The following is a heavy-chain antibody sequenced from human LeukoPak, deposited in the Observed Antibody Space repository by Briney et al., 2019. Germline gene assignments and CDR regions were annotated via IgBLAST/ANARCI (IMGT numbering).Heavy chain of an antibody. J-gene: IGHJ4*02. CDR1: GFTFSSYS. Sequence: PGGSLRLSCAASGFTFSSYSMNWVRQAPGKGLEWVSGNWNGDSTGYADSVKGRFTISRDNAKNSLYLQMHNLRAEDTALYYCARGGYYDNSGASDYWGQGTLVTVSS. CDR3: ARGGYYDNSGASDY. D-gene: IGHD3-22*01. CDR2: NWNGDST. V-gene: IGHV3-20*04.